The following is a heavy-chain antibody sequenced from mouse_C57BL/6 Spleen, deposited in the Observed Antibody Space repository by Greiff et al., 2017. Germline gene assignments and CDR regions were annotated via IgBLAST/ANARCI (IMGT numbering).Heavy chain of an antibody. V-gene: IGHV1-53*01. CDR2: INPSNGDT. Sequence: QVQLQQPGTELVKPGASVKLSCKASGYTFTSYWMHWVKQRPGQGLEWIGNINPSNGDTNYNEKFKSKATLTVDKSSSTAYMQLSSLTSEDSAVYYCARETTVDPYAMDYWGQGTSVTVSS. J-gene: IGHJ4*01. CDR3: ARETTVDPYAMDY. CDR1: GYTFTSYW. D-gene: IGHD1-1*01.